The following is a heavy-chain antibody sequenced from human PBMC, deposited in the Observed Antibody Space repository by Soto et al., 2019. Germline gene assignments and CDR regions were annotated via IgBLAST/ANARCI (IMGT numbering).Heavy chain of an antibody. CDR3: TRWGYYGSGILLDYYYGMDV. J-gene: IGHJ6*02. D-gene: IGHD3-10*01. V-gene: IGHV3-73*01. CDR2: IRSKANSYAT. Sequence: PGGSLRLSCAASGFTFSGSAMHWVRQASGKGLEWVGRIRSKANSYATAYAASVKGRFTISRDDSKNTAYLQMNSLKTEDTAVYYCTRWGYYGSGILLDYYYGMDVWGQGTTVTVSS. CDR1: GFTFSGSA.